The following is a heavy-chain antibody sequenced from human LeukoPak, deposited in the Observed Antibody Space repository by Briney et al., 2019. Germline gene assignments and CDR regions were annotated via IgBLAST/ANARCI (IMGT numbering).Heavy chain of an antibody. CDR1: GYTFTSYD. Sequence: ASVKVSCKASGYTFTSYDINWVRQAPGQGLEWMGWMNPNSGNTGSAQKFQGRVTMTRNTSISTAYMELSSLRSEDTAVYYCATGGPYGSVLRPSSVWGQGTTVTVSS. D-gene: IGHD3-10*01. V-gene: IGHV1-8*01. J-gene: IGHJ6*02. CDR2: MNPNSGNT. CDR3: ATGGPYGSVLRPSSV.